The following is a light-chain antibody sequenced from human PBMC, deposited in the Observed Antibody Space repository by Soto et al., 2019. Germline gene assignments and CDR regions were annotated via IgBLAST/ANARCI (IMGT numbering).Light chain of an antibody. J-gene: IGLJ1*01. CDR3: CSYAGSYGDV. V-gene: IGLV2-11*01. CDR2: DVS. Sequence: QSALTQPRSVSGSPGQSVTISCTGTSSDVGDYNYVSWYQQHPGKAPKLMIHDVSKRPSGVPYRFSGAKSGNTASLTISGLQAEDEADYYCCSYAGSYGDVFGTGTKVTVL. CDR1: SSDVGDYNY.